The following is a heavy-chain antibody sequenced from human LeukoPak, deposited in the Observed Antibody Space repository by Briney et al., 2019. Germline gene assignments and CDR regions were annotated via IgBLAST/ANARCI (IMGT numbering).Heavy chain of an antibody. CDR1: GGSISSYY. Sequence: PSETLSLTCTVSGGSISSYYWSWIRQPPGKGLEWIGYIYYSGSTYYNPSLKSRVTISVDTSKNQFSLKLNSVTAADTAVYYCARNRKLNYYDSGDAFDIWGQGTMVTVSS. CDR3: ARNRKLNYYDSGDAFDI. J-gene: IGHJ3*02. CDR2: IYYSGST. V-gene: IGHV4-59*08. D-gene: IGHD3-22*01.